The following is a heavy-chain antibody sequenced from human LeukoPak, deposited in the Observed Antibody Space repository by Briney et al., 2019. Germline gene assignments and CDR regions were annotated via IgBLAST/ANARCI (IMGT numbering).Heavy chain of an antibody. CDR2: IKNDESST. V-gene: IGHV3-74*03. CDR1: GFTFSDYW. Sequence: GGSLRLSCAASGFTFSDYWMHWVRQAPGKGLVWVSRIKNDESSTMYADSVKGRSTTTRDNAKNTLYLQMNSLRTEDTAVYYCARDPPGRDGLSLDYWGQGTLVTVSS. D-gene: IGHD5-24*01. J-gene: IGHJ4*02. CDR3: ARDPPGRDGLSLDY.